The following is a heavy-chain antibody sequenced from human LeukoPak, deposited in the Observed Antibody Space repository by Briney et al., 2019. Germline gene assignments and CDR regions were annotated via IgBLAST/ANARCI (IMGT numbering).Heavy chain of an antibody. D-gene: IGHD6-13*01. CDR3: ARDRSSSWYVTDAFDI. J-gene: IGHJ3*02. V-gene: IGHV1-18*01. CDR1: DYTFTSYG. CDR2: ISAYNGNT. Sequence: ASVKVSCKASDYTFTSYGISWVRQAPGQGLEWMGWISAYNGNTNYAQKLQGRVTMTTDTSTSTAYMELRSLRSDDTAVYYCARDRSSSWYVTDAFDIWGQGTMVTVSS.